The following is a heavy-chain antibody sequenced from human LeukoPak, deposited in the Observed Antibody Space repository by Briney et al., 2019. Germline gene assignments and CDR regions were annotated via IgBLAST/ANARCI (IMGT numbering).Heavy chain of an antibody. CDR1: GGSISSYY. CDR2: IYCSGST. V-gene: IGHV4-59*08. D-gene: IGHD3-10*01. Sequence: PSETLSLTCTVSGGSISSYYWSWIRQPPGKGLEWIGYIYCSGSTNYNPSLKSRVTISVDTSKNQFSLKLSSVTAADTAVYYCARHSGLIQFLDYWGQGTLVTVSS. CDR3: ARHSGLIQFLDY. J-gene: IGHJ4*02.